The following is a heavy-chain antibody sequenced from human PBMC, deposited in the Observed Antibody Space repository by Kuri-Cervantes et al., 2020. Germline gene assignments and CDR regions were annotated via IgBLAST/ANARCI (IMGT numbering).Heavy chain of an antibody. CDR1: GFTVSSNY. Sequence: GESLKISCAASGFTVSSNYMSWVRQAPGKGLEWVSVIYSGGSTYYADSVKGRFTISRDNSKNTLYLQMNSLRAEDTVVYYCARVGVYSSGWGGNYYYGMDVWGQGTTVTVSS. CDR3: ARVGVYSSGWGGNYYYGMDV. V-gene: IGHV3-53*01. D-gene: IGHD6-19*01. CDR2: IYSGGST. J-gene: IGHJ6*02.